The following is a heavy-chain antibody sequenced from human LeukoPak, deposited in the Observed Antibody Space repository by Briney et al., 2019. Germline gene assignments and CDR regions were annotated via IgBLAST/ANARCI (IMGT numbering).Heavy chain of an antibody. CDR2: ISSSSSTI. J-gene: IGHJ4*02. V-gene: IGHV3-48*01. CDR1: GFTFSSYA. Sequence: GGSLRLSCAASGFTFSSYAMHWVRQAPGEGLEWVSYISSSSSTIYYADSVKGRFTISRDNAKNSLYLQMNSLRAEDTAVYYCARGAYYYEDWGQGTLVTVSS. D-gene: IGHD3-22*01. CDR3: ARGAYYYED.